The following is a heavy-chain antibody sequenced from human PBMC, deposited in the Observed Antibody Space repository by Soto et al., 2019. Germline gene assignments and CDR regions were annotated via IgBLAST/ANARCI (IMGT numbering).Heavy chain of an antibody. CDR1: GFTFSSYG. CDR2: ISYDGSNK. J-gene: IGHJ1*01. CDR3: AKAGGGSAYFQH. V-gene: IGHV3-30*18. Sequence: GGSLRLSFAASGFTFSSYGMHWVRQAPGKGLEWVAVISYDGSNKYYADSVKGRFTISRDNSKNTLYLQMNSLRAEDTAVYYCAKAGGGSAYFQHWGQGTLATVSS. D-gene: IGHD2-15*01.